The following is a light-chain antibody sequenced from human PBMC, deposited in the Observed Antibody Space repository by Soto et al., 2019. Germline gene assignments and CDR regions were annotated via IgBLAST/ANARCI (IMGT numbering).Light chain of an antibody. CDR1: QSISSY. Sequence: DIQMTQSPSSLSASVGDRVTITCRASQSISSYLNWYQQKPGKAPKLLIYAASSLQSGVPSRFSGSGSGTDFTLTISSLQREDFATYYCQQRYSTPPITFGQGTRLEI. V-gene: IGKV1-39*01. CDR3: QQRYSTPPIT. J-gene: IGKJ5*01. CDR2: AAS.